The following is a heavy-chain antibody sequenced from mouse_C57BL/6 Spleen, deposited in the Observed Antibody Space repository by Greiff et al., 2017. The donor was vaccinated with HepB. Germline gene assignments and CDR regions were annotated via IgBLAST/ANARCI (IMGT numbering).Heavy chain of an antibody. J-gene: IGHJ2*01. CDR3: ARRDYYYGSSYDY. CDR1: GYAFTNYL. D-gene: IGHD1-1*01. V-gene: IGHV1-54*01. Sequence: VQLVESGAELVRPGTSVKVSCKASGYAFTNYLIEWVKQRPGQGLEWIGVINPGSGGTNYNEKFKGKATLTADKSSSTAYMQLSSLTSEDSAVYFCARRDYYYGSSYDYWGQGTTLTVSS. CDR2: INPGSGGT.